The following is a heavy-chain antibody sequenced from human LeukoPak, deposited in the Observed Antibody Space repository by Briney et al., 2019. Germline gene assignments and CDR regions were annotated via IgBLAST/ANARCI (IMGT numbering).Heavy chain of an antibody. D-gene: IGHD4-17*01. V-gene: IGHV1-69*04. Sequence: GASVKVSCKASGGTFSSYAISWVRQAPGQGLEWMGRIIPILGIANYAQKFQGRVTITADKSTSTAYMELSSLRSEDTAVYYCARDAGAHTPDYGDYRTSSWDFDYWGQGTLVTVSS. J-gene: IGHJ4*02. CDR3: ARDAGAHTPDYGDYRTSSWDFDY. CDR2: IIPILGIA. CDR1: GGTFSSYA.